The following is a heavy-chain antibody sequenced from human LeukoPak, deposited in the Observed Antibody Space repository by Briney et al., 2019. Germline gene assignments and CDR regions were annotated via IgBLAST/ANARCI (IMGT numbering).Heavy chain of an antibody. CDR2: VYDSGST. CDR3: ARPVPSRLGWFDP. CDR1: DGSISDSY. Sequence: PSETLSLTCTVSDGSISDSYWSWIRQPPGEGLEWIGYVYDSGSTNYNPSLKSRVTISVDTSKNQFSLKLSSVTAADTAVYYCARPVPSRLGWFDPWGQGTLVTVSS. V-gene: IGHV4-59*08. J-gene: IGHJ5*02. D-gene: IGHD1-1*01.